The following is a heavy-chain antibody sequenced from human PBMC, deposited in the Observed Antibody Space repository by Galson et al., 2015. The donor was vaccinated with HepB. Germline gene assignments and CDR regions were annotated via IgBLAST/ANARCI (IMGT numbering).Heavy chain of an antibody. J-gene: IGHJ4*02. CDR1: GFTFSSYS. CDR2: ISSSSSYI. D-gene: IGHD4-17*01. V-gene: IGHV3-21*01. CDR3: ARDGGYTVTGLIDY. Sequence: SLRLSCAASGFTFSSYSMNWVRQAPGKGLEWVSSISSSSSYIYYADSVKGRFTISRDNAKNSLYLQMNSLRAEDTAVYYCARDGGYTVTGLIDYWGQGTLVTVSS.